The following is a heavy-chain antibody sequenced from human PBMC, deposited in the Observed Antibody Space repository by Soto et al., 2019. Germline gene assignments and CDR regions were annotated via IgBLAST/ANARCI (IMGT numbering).Heavy chain of an antibody. Sequence: SETLSLTCAVYGGSFSGYYWSWIRQPPGKGLEWIGEINHSGSTNYNPSLKSRVTISVDTSKNQFSLKLSSVTAADTAVYYCAGGPPLILHSYGNRTVFYLWGKGTMVTVS. CDR2: INHSGST. D-gene: IGHD5-18*01. V-gene: IGHV4-34*01. CDR1: GGSFSGYY. J-gene: IGHJ3*01. CDR3: AGGPPLILHSYGNRTVFYL.